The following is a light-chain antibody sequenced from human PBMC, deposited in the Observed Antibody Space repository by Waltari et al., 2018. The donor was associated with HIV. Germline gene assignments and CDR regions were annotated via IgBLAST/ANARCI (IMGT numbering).Light chain of an antibody. CDR2: DAS. CDR1: QSVSSD. V-gene: IGKV3-11*01. Sequence: EIVLTQSPATLSLSPGQGATLSCRASQSVSSDLAWYQKKPGQAPRLLIYDASNRATGMPARFSGSGSGTDVSLTVSSLEPEDFAVYYWQQRDNWPITFGQGTRLEMK. J-gene: IGKJ5*01. CDR3: QQRDNWPIT.